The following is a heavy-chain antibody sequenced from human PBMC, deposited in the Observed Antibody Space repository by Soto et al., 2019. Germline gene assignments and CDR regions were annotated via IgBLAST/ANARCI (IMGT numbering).Heavy chain of an antibody. CDR3: ARVGGDDFGDSGGFDY. CDR1: GGSIRDYF. CDR2: IYYSGRT. Sequence: QVQLQESGPGLVKPSETLSLTCTVSGGSIRDYFWTWIRQPPGKGLEWIGYIYYSGRTNYNPSLKRRVSISVDTSKNHFSLQPRSVTAADTAVYYCARVGGDDFGDSGGFDYWGQGTLVTVSS. V-gene: IGHV4-59*01. D-gene: IGHD4-17*01. J-gene: IGHJ4*02.